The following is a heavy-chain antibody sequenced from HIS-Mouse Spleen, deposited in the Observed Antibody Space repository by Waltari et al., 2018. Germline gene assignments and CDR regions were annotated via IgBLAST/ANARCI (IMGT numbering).Heavy chain of an antibody. CDR3: ARPGGSSGYDAFDI. Sequence: QLQLQESGPGLVKPSETLSLTCTVSGGSIRSSSYYWGWIRQPPGKGLEWIGSIYYSGSTYYNPSLKSRVTISVDTSKNQFSLKLSSVTAADTAVYYCARPGGSSGYDAFDIWGQGTMVTVSS. V-gene: IGHV4-39*01. CDR2: IYYSGST. J-gene: IGHJ3*02. D-gene: IGHD3-22*01. CDR1: GGSIRSSSYY.